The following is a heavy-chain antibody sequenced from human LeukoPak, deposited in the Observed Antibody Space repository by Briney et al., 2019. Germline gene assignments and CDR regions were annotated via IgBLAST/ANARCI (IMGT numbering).Heavy chain of an antibody. CDR3: ARVLSGTEIDY. J-gene: IGHJ4*02. Sequence: ASVKVSWKASGGTFSSYAISWVRQAPGQGLEWMGGIIPIFGTANYAQKFQGRVTITADESTSTAYMELSSLRSEDTAVYYCARVLSGTEIDYWGQGTLVTVSS. CDR2: IIPIFGTA. V-gene: IGHV1-69*13. D-gene: IGHD1-1*01. CDR1: GGTFSSYA.